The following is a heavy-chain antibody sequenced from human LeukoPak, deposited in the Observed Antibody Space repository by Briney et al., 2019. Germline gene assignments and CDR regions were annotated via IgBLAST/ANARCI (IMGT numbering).Heavy chain of an antibody. CDR3: ARGSRELYYFDY. CDR2: IYYSGST. D-gene: IGHD1-7*01. V-gene: IGHV4-59*01. CDR1: GGSISSYY. Sequence: PSETLSLTCTVSGGSISSYYWSWIRRPPGKGPEWIGYIYYSGSTKYNPSLKSRVTISVDASKTQFSLKLNSVTAADTAVYYCARGSRELYYFDYWGQGTLVTVSS. J-gene: IGHJ4*02.